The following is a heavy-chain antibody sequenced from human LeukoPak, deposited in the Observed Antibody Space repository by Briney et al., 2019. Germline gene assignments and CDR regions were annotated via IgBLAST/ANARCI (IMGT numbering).Heavy chain of an antibody. Sequence: EASVKVSCKASGYTFTTFDISWVRQASGQRLEWVGWMNPKSGNTGYAQKFQGRVSMTRDTSISTAYMELSSLTSEDTAVYYCARDSGRENDEGFWFDPWAREPWSPSPQ. V-gene: IGHV1-8*01. CDR3: ARDSGRENDEGFWFDP. CDR2: MNPKSGNT. J-gene: IGHJ5*02. D-gene: IGHD6-19*01. CDR1: GYTFTTFD.